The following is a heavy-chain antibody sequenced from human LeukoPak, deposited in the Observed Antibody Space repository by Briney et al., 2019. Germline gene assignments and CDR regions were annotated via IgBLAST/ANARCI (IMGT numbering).Heavy chain of an antibody. J-gene: IGHJ6*03. V-gene: IGHV4-34*01. D-gene: IGHD3-3*01. Sequence: SETLSLTCAVYGGSFSGYYWSWIRQPPGKGLEWIGEINHSGSTNYNPSLKSRVTISVDTSKNQFSLKLGSVTAADTAVYYCARGTFGVAGYYYYMDVWGKGTTVTVSS. CDR3: ARGTFGVAGYYYYMDV. CDR1: GGSFSGYY. CDR2: INHSGST.